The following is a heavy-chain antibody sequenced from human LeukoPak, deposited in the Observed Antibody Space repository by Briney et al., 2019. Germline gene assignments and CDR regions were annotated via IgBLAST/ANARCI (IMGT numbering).Heavy chain of an antibody. V-gene: IGHV4-30-2*01. CDR2: IYHSGST. CDR1: GGSISSGGYY. Sequence: PSETLSLTCTVSGGSISSGGYYWSWIRQPPGKGLEWIGYIYHSGSTYYNPSLKSRVTISVDTSKNQFSLKLSSVTAADTAVYYCARDKSGSYYIFDYWGQGTLVTVSS. CDR3: ARDKSGSYYIFDY. D-gene: IGHD3-10*01. J-gene: IGHJ4*02.